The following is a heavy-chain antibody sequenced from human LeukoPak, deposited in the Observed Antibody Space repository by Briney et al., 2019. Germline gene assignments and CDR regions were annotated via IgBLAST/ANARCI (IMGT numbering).Heavy chain of an antibody. D-gene: IGHD1-7*01. V-gene: IGHV4-59*01. CDR2: IYYSGST. CDR3: AKKGWNYFFDH. Sequence: SETLSLTCTGSGASISSYYWSWIRQPPGKGLEWIGYIYYSGSTNYNPSLKSRVTISVDTSKNQFSLNLSSVTAADTAVYYCAKKGWNYFFDHWGQGTLVTVSS. CDR1: GASISSYY. J-gene: IGHJ4*02.